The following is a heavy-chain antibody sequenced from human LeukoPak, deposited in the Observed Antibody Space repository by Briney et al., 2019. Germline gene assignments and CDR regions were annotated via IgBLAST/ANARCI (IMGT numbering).Heavy chain of an antibody. J-gene: IGHJ3*02. CDR1: GFTFSSYS. D-gene: IGHD3-22*01. CDR3: ARPSSGYYYGAHDAFDI. V-gene: IGHV3-21*01. CDR2: ISSSSSYI. Sequence: SGGSLRLSCAASGFTFSSYSMNWVRQAPGKGLEWVSSISSSSSYIYYADSVKGRFTISRDNSKNTLYLQMNSLRAEDTAVYYCARPSSGYYYGAHDAFDIWGQGTMVTVSS.